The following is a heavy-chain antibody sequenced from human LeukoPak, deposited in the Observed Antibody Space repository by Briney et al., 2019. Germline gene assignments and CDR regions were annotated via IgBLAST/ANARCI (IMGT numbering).Heavy chain of an antibody. Sequence: ASVKVSCKASGYTFTSYYMHWVRQAPGQGLEWMGIINPSGGSTSYAQKFQGRVTMTRDTSISTAYMELSRLRSDDTAVYYCATELIAAAGTRGWGQGTLVTVSS. V-gene: IGHV1-46*01. CDR1: GYTFTSYY. D-gene: IGHD6-13*01. J-gene: IGHJ4*02. CDR2: INPSGGST. CDR3: ATELIAAAGTRG.